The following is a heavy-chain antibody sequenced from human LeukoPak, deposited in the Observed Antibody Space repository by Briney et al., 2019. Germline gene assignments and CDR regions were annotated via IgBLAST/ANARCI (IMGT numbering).Heavy chain of an antibody. Sequence: PSETLSLTCTVSGGSLTRTSYYWGWIRQPPGKGLEWIGNIYYSGGTYYNPSLRSRVTISVDTSKNQFSLKLTSVTAADTAVYYCARSYNRVVLLYYWGQGALVTVSS. CDR3: ARSYNRVVLLYY. CDR2: IYYSGGT. J-gene: IGHJ4*02. V-gene: IGHV4-39*07. CDR1: GGSLTRTSYY. D-gene: IGHD3-10*01.